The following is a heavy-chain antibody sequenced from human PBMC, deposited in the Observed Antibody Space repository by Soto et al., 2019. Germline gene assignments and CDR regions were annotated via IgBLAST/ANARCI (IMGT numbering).Heavy chain of an antibody. CDR2: ISYDGSNK. CDR3: ARDRNRGSYDPEYFQH. D-gene: IGHD1-26*01. V-gene: IGHV3-30-3*01. J-gene: IGHJ1*01. CDR1: GFTFSSYA. Sequence: QVQLVESGGGVVQPGRSLRLSCAASGFTFSSYAMHWVRQAPGKGLEWVAVISYDGSNKYYADSVKGRFTISRDNSKNTLYQQMNSLRAEDTAVYYCARDRNRGSYDPEYFQHWGQGTLVTVSS.